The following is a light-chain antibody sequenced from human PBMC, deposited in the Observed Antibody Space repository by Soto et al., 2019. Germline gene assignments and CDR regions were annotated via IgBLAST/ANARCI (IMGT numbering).Light chain of an antibody. CDR1: TGAVTSGHY. CDR2: STS. CDR3: LLYYAGAWV. V-gene: IGLV7-43*01. J-gene: IGLJ3*02. Sequence: QAVVAQESSLTVSPGGTVTLTCASSTGAVTSGHYPNWFQQKPSHAPRALIYSTSHRHSWTPARFSGSLLGGKAALTLSGVQPEDEAEYSCLLYYAGAWVFGGGTELTVL.